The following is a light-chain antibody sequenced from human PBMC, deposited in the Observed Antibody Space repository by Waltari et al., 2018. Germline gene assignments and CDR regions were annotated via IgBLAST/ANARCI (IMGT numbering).Light chain of an antibody. CDR3: SSYAGSNNVV. J-gene: IGLJ2*01. V-gene: IGLV2-8*01. CDR1: STDVGDYNY. CDR2: EVS. Sequence: QSALTQPPSASGSPGQSVTIPCTGTSTDVGDYNYVSWYQQPPGKAPILMIFEVSKRPSGVPDRFSGSKSGNAASLTVSGLQAEDEADYYCSSYAGSNNVVFGGGTKLTVL.